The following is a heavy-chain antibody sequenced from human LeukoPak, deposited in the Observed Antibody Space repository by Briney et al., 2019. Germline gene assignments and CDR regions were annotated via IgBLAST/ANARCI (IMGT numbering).Heavy chain of an antibody. V-gene: IGHV2-5*02. CDR2: IYWDDDK. J-gene: IGHJ3*02. CDR1: GFSLSTSGVG. CDR3: ARIWFGELFGGAFDI. Sequence: SGPTLLKPTETLTLTCTFTGFSLSTSGVGVGWIRQPPGKALEWLALIYWDDDKRYSPSLKSRLTTTKDTSKSQVVLTMTNMDPVDTATYYCARIWFGELFGGAFDIWGQGTMVTVSS. D-gene: IGHD3-10*01.